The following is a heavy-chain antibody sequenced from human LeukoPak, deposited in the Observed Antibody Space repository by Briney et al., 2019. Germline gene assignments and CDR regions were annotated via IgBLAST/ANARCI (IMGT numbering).Heavy chain of an antibody. CDR1: GFTFSDFTDYY. CDR2: ISSSRRTI. Sequence: GGSLRLSCAASGFTFSDFTDYYMSWIRQAPGKGLELVSYISSSRRTIYYVDAVKGRFTISRDSSKNTLYLQMNSLRAEDTAVYYCAKRADEVTSGWTFDSWGQGTLVSVSS. D-gene: IGHD6-19*01. V-gene: IGHV3-11*04. CDR3: AKRADEVTSGWTFDS. J-gene: IGHJ4*02.